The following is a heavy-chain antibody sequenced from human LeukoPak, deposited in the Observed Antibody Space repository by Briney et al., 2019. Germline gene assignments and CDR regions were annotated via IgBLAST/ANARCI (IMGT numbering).Heavy chain of an antibody. CDR1: GFTVSRNY. Sequence: PGGSLRLSCAASGFTVSRNYMSWVRQAPGKGLEWVSVIYSGGTTNYADSVKGRFTISRDNSKNTLYLQMNSLRAEDTAVYYCAREAQDSSGYYTPDAFDIWGQGTMVTVSS. V-gene: IGHV3-53*01. D-gene: IGHD3-22*01. J-gene: IGHJ3*02. CDR3: AREAQDSSGYYTPDAFDI. CDR2: IYSGGTT.